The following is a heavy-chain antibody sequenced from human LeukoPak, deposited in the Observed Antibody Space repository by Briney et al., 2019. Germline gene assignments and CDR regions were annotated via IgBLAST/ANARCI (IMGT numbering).Heavy chain of an antibody. CDR2: ISSSSSYI. CDR3: ARDLLGYNYYYMDV. V-gene: IGHV3-21*01. CDR1: GFTVSSYN. D-gene: IGHD3-16*02. J-gene: IGHJ6*03. Sequence: PGGSLRLSCAASGFTVSSYNMNWVRQAPGKGLEWVSSISSSSSYIYYADSVKGRFTISRDNAKNSLYLQMNSLRAEDTAVYYCARDLLGYNYYYMDVWGKGTTVTVSS.